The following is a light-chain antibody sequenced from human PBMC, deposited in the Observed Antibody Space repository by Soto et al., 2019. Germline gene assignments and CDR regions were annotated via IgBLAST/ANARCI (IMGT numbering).Light chain of an antibody. CDR2: GAS. CDR1: QSVSSSY. J-gene: IGKJ3*01. Sequence: EIVLTQSPGTLSLSPGERATLSCRASQSVSSSYLAWYQQKPGQAPRLPIYGASSRATGIPDRFSGSGSGTYFTLTISRLEPEDFAVYYCQQYGSSLLFTFGPGTKVDIK. CDR3: QQYGSSLLFT. V-gene: IGKV3-20*01.